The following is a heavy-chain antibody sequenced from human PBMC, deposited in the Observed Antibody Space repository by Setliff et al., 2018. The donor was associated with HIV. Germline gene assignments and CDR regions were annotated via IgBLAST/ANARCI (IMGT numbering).Heavy chain of an antibody. Sequence: GASVKVSCKASGYTFTSYYMHWVRQAPGQGLEWMGIINPSSGSTTYAQKFQGRVTMTRDTSTSTAYMELSSLRSEDTAVYYCASGRTVVATIHYYYYYYMDVWGKGTTVTVSS. D-gene: IGHD5-12*01. CDR1: GYTFTSYY. CDR2: INPSSGST. J-gene: IGHJ6*03. CDR3: ASGRTVVATIHYYYYYYMDV. V-gene: IGHV1-46*01.